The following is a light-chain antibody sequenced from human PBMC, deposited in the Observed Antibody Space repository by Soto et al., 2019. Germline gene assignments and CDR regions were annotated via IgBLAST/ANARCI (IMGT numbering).Light chain of an antibody. CDR3: SSYTSSSTLYV. J-gene: IGLJ1*01. Sequence: QSALTQPASVSGSPGQSITISCTGTSSDVGGYNYVSWYQQHPGKAPKLMIYDVNNRPSGVSNRFSGYKSGNTASLPISGLQADDEDDYYYSSYTSSSTLYVFGTGTKVTVL. CDR2: DVN. CDR1: SSDVGGYNY. V-gene: IGLV2-14*01.